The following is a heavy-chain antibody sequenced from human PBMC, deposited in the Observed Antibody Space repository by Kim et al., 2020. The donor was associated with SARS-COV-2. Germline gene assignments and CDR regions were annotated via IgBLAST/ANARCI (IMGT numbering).Heavy chain of an antibody. D-gene: IGHD2-21*01. Sequence: SYTNYSPSFQGHVTISADKSISTAYLQWSSLKASDTAMYYCARQGGLFNYWGQGTLVTVSS. CDR3: ARQGGLFNY. CDR2: SYT. V-gene: IGHV5-10-1*01. J-gene: IGHJ4*02.